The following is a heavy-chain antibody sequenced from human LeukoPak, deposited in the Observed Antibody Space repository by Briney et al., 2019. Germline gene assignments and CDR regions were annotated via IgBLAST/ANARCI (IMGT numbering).Heavy chain of an antibody. Sequence: ASVKVSCKASGYTFTGYYVHWVRQAPGQGLEWMGWINPNSGGTNYAQKFQGRVTMTRDTSISTAYMELSRLRSDDTAVYYCARVRVAAAGTGNDDAFDIWGQGTMVTVSS. V-gene: IGHV1-2*02. CDR3: ARVRVAAAGTGNDDAFDI. CDR1: GYTFTGYY. J-gene: IGHJ3*02. D-gene: IGHD6-13*01. CDR2: INPNSGGT.